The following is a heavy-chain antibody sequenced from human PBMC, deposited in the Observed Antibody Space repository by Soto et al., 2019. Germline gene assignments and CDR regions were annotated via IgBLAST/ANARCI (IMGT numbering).Heavy chain of an antibody. D-gene: IGHD3-10*01. CDR2: IIPIFGTT. Sequence: QVQLVQSGAEVKKPGSSVKVSCKSSGGTFSTYGFFWVRQAPGQGLEWMGGIIPIFGTTNYAQKFEDRVTFPTDESTSTVYMELTSLKSADTAVYYCAIGGVRVFNSPLRIDPWGQGTLVTVSS. CDR3: AIGGVRVFNSPLRIDP. CDR1: GGTFSTYG. J-gene: IGHJ5*02. V-gene: IGHV1-69*01.